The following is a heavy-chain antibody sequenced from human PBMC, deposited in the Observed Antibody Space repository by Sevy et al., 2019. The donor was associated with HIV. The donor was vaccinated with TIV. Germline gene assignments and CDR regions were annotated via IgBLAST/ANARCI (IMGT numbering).Heavy chain of an antibody. CDR2: ISYDRSDK. CDR1: GFTFGSYG. V-gene: IGHV3-30*06. Sequence: GGSRRLSCAASGFTFGSYGMHWVRQAPGKGLEWVAYISYDRSDKNYADSVKGRFTISRDNSKNTVFLQLNSLRPEDTAVYYCAIVFSSYYFDYWGQGTLVTVSS. CDR3: AIVFSSYYFDY. J-gene: IGHJ4*02.